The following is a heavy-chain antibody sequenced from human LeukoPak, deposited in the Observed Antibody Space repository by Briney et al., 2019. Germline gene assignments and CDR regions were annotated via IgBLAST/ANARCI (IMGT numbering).Heavy chain of an antibody. J-gene: IGHJ4*02. V-gene: IGHV3-11*05. CDR3: TREQWLPDC. CDR1: GFKFSDYY. CDR2: ISKTISYT. Sequence: GGSLRLSCAASGFKFSDYYMNWIRQAPGKGLEWVSQISKTISYTNYADSVNSRFTISRDNARNSLYMQMNSLRAEDTAVYYCTREQWLPDCWGQGTLVTVSS. D-gene: IGHD5-24*01.